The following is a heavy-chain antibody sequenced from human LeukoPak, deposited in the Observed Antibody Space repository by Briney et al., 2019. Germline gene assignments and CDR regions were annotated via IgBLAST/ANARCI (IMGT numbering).Heavy chain of an antibody. V-gene: IGHV3-30*18. CDR2: IPYDGSNK. CDR1: GFTFSSYG. CDR3: AKDPMYSSGWFPY. D-gene: IGHD6-19*01. J-gene: IGHJ4*02. Sequence: GGSLRLSCAASGFTFSSYGMPWVRQAPGKGLEWVAVIPYDGSNKYYADSVKGRFTISRDNSKNTLYLQMNSLRAEDTAVYYCAKDPMYSSGWFPYWGQGTLVTVSS.